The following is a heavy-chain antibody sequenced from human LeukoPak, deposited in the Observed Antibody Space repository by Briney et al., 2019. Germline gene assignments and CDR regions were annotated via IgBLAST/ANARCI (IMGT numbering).Heavy chain of an antibody. Sequence: SETLSLTCAVYGGSFSGYYWSWIRQPPGKGLEWIGEINHSGSTNYNPSLKSRVTISVDTSKNQFSLKLSSVTAADTAVYYCAREGQPYGDNSPVIDYWGQGTLVTVSS. D-gene: IGHD4-17*01. J-gene: IGHJ4*02. CDR3: AREGQPYGDNSPVIDY. V-gene: IGHV4-34*01. CDR2: INHSGST. CDR1: GGSFSGYY.